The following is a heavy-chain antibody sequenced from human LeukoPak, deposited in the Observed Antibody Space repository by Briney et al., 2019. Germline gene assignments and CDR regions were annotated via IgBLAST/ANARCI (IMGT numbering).Heavy chain of an antibody. V-gene: IGHV4-59*12. D-gene: IGHD3-22*01. CDR2: IYYSGST. CDR1: GGSISSYY. J-gene: IGHJ3*02. CDR3: ARNSEPYYYDSSGYAFDI. Sequence: SETLSLTCTVSGGSISSYYWSWIRQPPGKGLEWIGYIYYSGSTNYNPSLKSRVTISVDTSKNQFSLRLTSVTAADTAVYYCARNSEPYYYDSSGYAFDIWGQGTMVTVSS.